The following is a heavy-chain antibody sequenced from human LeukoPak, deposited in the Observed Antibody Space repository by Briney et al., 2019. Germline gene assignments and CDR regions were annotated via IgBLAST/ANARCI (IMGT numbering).Heavy chain of an antibody. J-gene: IGHJ1*01. D-gene: IGHD3-3*01. CDR3: ARARLRRITSFEGEYFQH. Sequence: ASVKVSRKASGYTFTGYYMHWVRQAPGQGLEWMGWINPNSGGTNYAQKFQGRVTMTRDTSTSTAYMELSRLRSDDTAVYYCARARLRRITSFEGEYFQHWGQGTLVTVSS. CDR2: INPNSGGT. V-gene: IGHV1-2*02. CDR1: GYTFTGYY.